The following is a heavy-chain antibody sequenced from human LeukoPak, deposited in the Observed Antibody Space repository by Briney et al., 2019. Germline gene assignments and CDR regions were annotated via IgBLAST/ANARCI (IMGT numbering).Heavy chain of an antibody. Sequence: ASVKVSCKASGGTFSSYAISWVRQAPGQGLEWMGGIIPIFGTANYAQKFQGRVTITADESTSTAYMELSSLRSEDTAVYYCARAVTPHPWGNDAFDIWGQGTMVTVSS. J-gene: IGHJ3*02. CDR2: IIPIFGTA. V-gene: IGHV1-69*13. CDR1: GGTFSSYA. D-gene: IGHD4-23*01. CDR3: ARAVTPHPWGNDAFDI.